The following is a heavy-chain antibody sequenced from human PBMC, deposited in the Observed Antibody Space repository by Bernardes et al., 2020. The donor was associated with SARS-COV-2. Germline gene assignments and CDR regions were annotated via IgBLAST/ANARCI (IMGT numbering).Heavy chain of an antibody. Sequence: SETLSLTCAVSGDSVSGSNWWIWVRQSPGVGLEYIGEIYHTGITKYKSSLRGRVTLSVDKPNNQFSLTLTSVTAADTAVYYCGGGTNFKFDYWGQGIRVTVSS. V-gene: IGHV4-4*02. CDR2: IYHTGIT. J-gene: IGHJ4*02. CDR1: GDSVSGSNW. CDR3: GGGTNFKFDY.